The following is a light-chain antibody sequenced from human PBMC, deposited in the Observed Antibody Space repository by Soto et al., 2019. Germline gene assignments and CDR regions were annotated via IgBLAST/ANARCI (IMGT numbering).Light chain of an antibody. CDR1: QSISSY. Sequence: DIQMTQSPSSLSASVGDRVTITCRASQSISSYLNWYQLKPGKAPKLLTYAASSLQSGVPSRFSGSGSGTDFTLTISSLQPEDFATYYCQQSYSTPPYTFGQGTKLEIK. V-gene: IGKV1-39*01. J-gene: IGKJ2*01. CDR3: QQSYSTPPYT. CDR2: AAS.